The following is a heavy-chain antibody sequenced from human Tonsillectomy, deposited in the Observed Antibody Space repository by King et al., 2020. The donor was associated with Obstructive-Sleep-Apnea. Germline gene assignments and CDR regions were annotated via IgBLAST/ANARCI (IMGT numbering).Heavy chain of an antibody. D-gene: IGHD3-22*01. V-gene: IGHV3-9*01. CDR3: AKSGSSGSSYYYYGMDV. CDR2: ISWNSGSV. J-gene: IGHJ6*02. CDR1: GFTFDDYA. Sequence: QLVQSGGGLVQPGRSLRLSCAASGFTFDDYAMHWVRQAPGKGLEWVSGISWNSGSVGYADSVKGRFTISRDNAKNSLYLQMNSLRAEDTALYYCAKSGSSGSSYYYYGMDVWGQGTTVTVSS.